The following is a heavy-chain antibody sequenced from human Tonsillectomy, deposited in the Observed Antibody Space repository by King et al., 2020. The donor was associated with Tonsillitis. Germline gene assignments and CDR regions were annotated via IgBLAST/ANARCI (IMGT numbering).Heavy chain of an antibody. Sequence: VQLVESGGGVVQPGGSLRLSCAASGFTFSSYGMHWVRQAPGKGLEWVAFIRYDGSNKYYADSVKGRFTISRDNSKNTLCLQMNSLTAEDTAVYYCAKVLDIAVAGTGPDYWGRGTLVTVSS. D-gene: IGHD6-19*01. CDR1: GFTFSSYG. J-gene: IGHJ4*02. CDR3: AKVLDIAVAGTGPDY. CDR2: IRYDGSNK. V-gene: IGHV3-30*02.